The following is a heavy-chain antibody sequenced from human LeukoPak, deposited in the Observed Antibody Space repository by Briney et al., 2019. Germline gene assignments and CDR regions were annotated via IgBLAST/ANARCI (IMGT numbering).Heavy chain of an antibody. J-gene: IGHJ5*02. Sequence: ASLKVSCTASGYTFTSYGISWVRQAPGQGLEWMGSISAYNGNTNYAQKLKGRVTMTTDTSTSTAYMELRSLRSDDTAVYYCARDRYCSSTSCYRGRFDPWGQGTLVTVSS. D-gene: IGHD2-2*01. CDR1: GYTFTSYG. CDR3: ARDRYCSSTSCYRGRFDP. CDR2: ISAYNGNT. V-gene: IGHV1-18*04.